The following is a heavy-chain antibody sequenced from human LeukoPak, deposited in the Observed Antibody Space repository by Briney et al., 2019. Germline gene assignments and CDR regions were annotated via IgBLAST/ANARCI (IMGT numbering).Heavy chain of an antibody. D-gene: IGHD4-23*01. CDR3: ASGYSSDYGGNVY. V-gene: IGHV3-74*01. CDR1: EFTFSTYW. Sequence: GGSLRLSCAASEFTFSTYWMHWVRQAPGKGLVWVSRINSDGSSTNYADSVKGRFTVSRDNAKNTLYLQMNSLSTEDTAVNYCASGYSSDYGGNVYWGRGTLVTVSS. CDR2: INSDGSST. J-gene: IGHJ4*02.